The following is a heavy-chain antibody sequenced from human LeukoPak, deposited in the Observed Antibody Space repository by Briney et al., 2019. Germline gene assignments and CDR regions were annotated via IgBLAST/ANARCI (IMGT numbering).Heavy chain of an antibody. CDR1: GFTFSNYD. CDR3: ARHPDGSLSLDY. Sequence: GGSLRLSCAASGFTFSNYDMSWIRQAPGKGLEWVSYISSSGSHTNYADSVTGRFTISRNNAKKSLHLQMNSLRAEDTAVYYCARHPDGSLSLDYWGQGTLVTVSS. J-gene: IGHJ4*02. D-gene: IGHD1-26*01. CDR2: ISSSGSHT. V-gene: IGHV3-11*03.